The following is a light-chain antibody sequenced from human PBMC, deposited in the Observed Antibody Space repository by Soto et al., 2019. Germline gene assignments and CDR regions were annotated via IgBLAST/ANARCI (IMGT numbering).Light chain of an antibody. V-gene: IGKV3-20*01. J-gene: IGKJ1*01. CDR3: APWT. CDR1: QSVSSNF. CDR2: GAS. Sequence: PGERATLSCRASQSVSSNFLAWYQQNPGQAPRLLIYGASNRATGVPDRFSGGGSGTEFTLTISRLEPEDFAVYNSAPWTFGQGTKVDIK.